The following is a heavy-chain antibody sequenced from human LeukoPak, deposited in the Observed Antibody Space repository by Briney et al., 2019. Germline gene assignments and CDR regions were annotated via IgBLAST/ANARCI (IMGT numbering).Heavy chain of an antibody. J-gene: IGHJ3*02. CDR3: ARAVYYYGSGSYAPHAFDI. CDR1: GYTFTGYY. V-gene: IGHV1-2*04. D-gene: IGHD3-10*01. CDR2: INPNSGGT. Sequence: GASVKVSCKASGYTFTGYYMHWVRQAPGQGLEWMGWINPNSGGTNYAQKLQGWVTMIRDTSISTAYMELSRLRSDDTAVYYCARAVYYYGSGSYAPHAFDIWGQGTMVTVSS.